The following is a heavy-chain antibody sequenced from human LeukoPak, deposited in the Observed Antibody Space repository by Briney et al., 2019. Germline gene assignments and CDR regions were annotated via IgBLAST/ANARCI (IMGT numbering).Heavy chain of an antibody. CDR3: ARAKSSIAGTNYAFDI. D-gene: IGHD1-1*01. Sequence: GGSLRLSCAASGFTFSSYAMSWVRQAPGKGLEWISDISGSGGSTYYADSVKGRFTISRDNSKNTLYLQMNSLRAEDTAVCYCARAKSSIAGTNYAFDIWGQGTMVTVSS. CDR2: ISGSGGST. V-gene: IGHV3-23*01. CDR1: GFTFSSYA. J-gene: IGHJ3*02.